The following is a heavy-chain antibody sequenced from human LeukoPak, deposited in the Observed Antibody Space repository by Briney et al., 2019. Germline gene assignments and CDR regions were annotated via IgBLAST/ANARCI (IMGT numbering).Heavy chain of an antibody. D-gene: IGHD3-9*01. J-gene: IGHJ4*02. V-gene: IGHV1-3*01. Sequence: ASVKVSCKASGYTFTSYAMHWVRQAPGQRLEWMGWINAGNGNTEYSQKFQGRVTITRDTSASTAYMELSSLRSEDTAVYYCARALKMEFDWFAAFDYWGQGTLVTVSS. CDR1: GYTFTSYA. CDR3: ARALKMEFDWFAAFDY. CDR2: INAGNGNT.